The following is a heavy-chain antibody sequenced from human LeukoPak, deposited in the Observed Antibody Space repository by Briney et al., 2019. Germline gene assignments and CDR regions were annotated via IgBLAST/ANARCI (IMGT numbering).Heavy chain of an antibody. Sequence: GGSLRLSCAASGFTFSSYAMSWVRQAPGKGLEWVSAISGSGGSTDYADSVKGRFTISRDNSKNTLYLQMNSLRAEDTAVYYCAKDRGVDDYVWGSWNYWGQGTLVTVSS. J-gene: IGHJ4*02. D-gene: IGHD3-16*01. CDR2: ISGSGGST. CDR1: GFTFSSYA. CDR3: AKDRGVDDYVWGSWNY. V-gene: IGHV3-23*01.